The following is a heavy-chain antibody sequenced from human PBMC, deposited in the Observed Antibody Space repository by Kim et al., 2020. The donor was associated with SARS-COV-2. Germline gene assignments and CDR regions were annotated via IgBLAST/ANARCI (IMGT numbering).Heavy chain of an antibody. D-gene: IGHD3-10*01. Sequence: SETLSLTCAVYGGSFSGYYWSWIRQPPGKGLEWIGEINHSGSTNYNPSLESRVTISVDTSKNQFSLKLSSVTAADTAVYYCARGRHGSGSWYYYYYYGM. CDR2: INHSGST. V-gene: IGHV4-34*01. CDR3: ARGRHGSGSWYYYYYYGM. J-gene: IGHJ6*01. CDR1: GGSFSGYY.